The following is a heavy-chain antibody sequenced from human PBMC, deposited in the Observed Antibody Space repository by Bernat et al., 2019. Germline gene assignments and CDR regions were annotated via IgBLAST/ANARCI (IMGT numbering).Heavy chain of an antibody. CDR2: ISYDGSYK. D-gene: IGHD6-19*01. V-gene: IGHV3-30*18. CDR1: GFSFSNYG. J-gene: IGHJ4*02. CDR3: AKDQSVSNTGWYYFDY. Sequence: VQLVESGGELVQPGGSLTLSCAASGFSFSNYGIHWVRQAPGKGLEWVAIISYDGSYKYYADSVRGRFTISRDNSKNTLYLQMNSLRAEDTAVYYCAKDQSVSNTGWYYFDYWGQGALVTVSS.